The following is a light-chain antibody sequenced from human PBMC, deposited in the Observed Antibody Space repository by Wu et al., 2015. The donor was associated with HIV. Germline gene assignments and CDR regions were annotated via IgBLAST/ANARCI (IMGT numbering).Light chain of an antibody. V-gene: IGKV1-5*03. CDR1: QAIGTS. J-gene: IGKJ1*01. CDR2: KAS. Sequence: DIQMTQSPSIVSASGGDKVTITCRASQAIGTSLAWYQQKPGKAPQLLIYKASTLQRGVPSRFSGSGSGTQFTLTISSLQPDDSATYYCQQYNTYWTFGQGTKVEIK. CDR3: QQYNTYWT.